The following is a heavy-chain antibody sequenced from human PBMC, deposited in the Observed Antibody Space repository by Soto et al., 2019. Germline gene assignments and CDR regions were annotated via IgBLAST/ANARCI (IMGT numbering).Heavy chain of an antibody. CDR3: SKGSSFTDPRDEIAVYTSHDYYFVLDV. CDR1: GGPFSGYY. V-gene: IGHV4-34*01. J-gene: IGHJ6*01. Sequence: SETLSLTCAFYGGPFSGYYWSWIRQPPGKGLEWIGEIGEIHDSGSTNYNPSLNSRVSISVDTSKNQLSLKLSSVTAADTAVYYCSKGSSFTDPRDEIAVYTSHDYYFVLDVWGQGTTGNVSS. CDR2: IHDSGST. D-gene: IGHD2-21*01.